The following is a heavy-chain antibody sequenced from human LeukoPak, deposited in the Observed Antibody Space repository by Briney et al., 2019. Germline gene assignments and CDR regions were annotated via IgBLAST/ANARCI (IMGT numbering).Heavy chain of an antibody. CDR2: INHSGST. CDR3: ARLEGPYYYMDV. D-gene: IGHD3-3*01. CDR1: GGSFSGYY. J-gene: IGHJ6*03. V-gene: IGHV4-34*01. Sequence: SETLSLTCAVYGGSFSGYYWSWIRQPPGKGLEWIGEINHSGSTNYNPSLKSRVTISVDTSKNQFSLKLSPVTAADTAVYYCARLEGPYYYMDVWGKGTTVTVSS.